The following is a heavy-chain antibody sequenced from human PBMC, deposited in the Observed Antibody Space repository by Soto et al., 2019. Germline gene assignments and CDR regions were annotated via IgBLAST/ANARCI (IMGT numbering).Heavy chain of an antibody. CDR3: ARDSYSSATH. Sequence: EVQLVGSGGGLVQPGGSLRLSCAASGLPFGDNWMHWVRQAPGKGLVWVSRISNDGSDTTYADSVRGRFTVSRDNAKNTLYLQMNSLRAEDTAVYYCARDSYSSATHWGHGTLVTVSS. D-gene: IGHD4-4*01. CDR2: ISNDGSDT. J-gene: IGHJ4*01. V-gene: IGHV3-74*01. CDR1: GLPFGDNW.